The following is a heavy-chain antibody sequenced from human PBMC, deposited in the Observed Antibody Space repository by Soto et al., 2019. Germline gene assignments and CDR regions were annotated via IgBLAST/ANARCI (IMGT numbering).Heavy chain of an antibody. CDR3: AREEELSFDY. CDR2: IWYDGSNK. CDR1: GFTFSSYG. J-gene: IGHJ4*02. D-gene: IGHD3-16*02. V-gene: IGHV3-33*01. Sequence: QVQLVESGGGVVQPGRSLRLSCAASGFTFSSYGMHWVRQAPGKGLEWVAVIWYDGSNKYYADSVKGRFTITSDNSKNTMYLQMNGLRAEDTAVYYCAREEELSFDYWGQGTLVTVSS.